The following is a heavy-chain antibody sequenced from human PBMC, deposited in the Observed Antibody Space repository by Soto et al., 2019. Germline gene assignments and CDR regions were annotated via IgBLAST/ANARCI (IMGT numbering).Heavy chain of an antibody. J-gene: IGHJ4*02. CDR3: ARVGGGDSSGWYPSTYYFDY. CDR2: INPSGGST. V-gene: IGHV1-46*01. D-gene: IGHD6-19*01. CDR1: GYTFTSYY. Sequence: ASVKVSCKASGYTFTSYYMHWVRQAPGQGLEWMGIINPSGGSTSYAQKFQGRVTMTRDTSTSTVYMELSSLRSEDTAVYYCARVGGGDSSGWYPSTYYFDYWGQGTMVTVSS.